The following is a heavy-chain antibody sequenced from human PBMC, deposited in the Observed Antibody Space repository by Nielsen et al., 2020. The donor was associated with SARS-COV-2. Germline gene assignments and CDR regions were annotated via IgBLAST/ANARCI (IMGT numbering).Heavy chain of an antibody. V-gene: IGHV3-48*03. Sequence: GGSLRLSCAASGFTFSTYEMNWVRQAPGKGLEWVSYISSGGTTIYYADSVKGRFTISRDNAKNSLYLQMNSLRAEDTAVYYCARDRPDSSSWYGYYFDYWGQGTLVTVSS. CDR2: ISSGGTTI. CDR3: ARDRPDSSSWYGYYFDY. J-gene: IGHJ4*02. D-gene: IGHD6-13*01. CDR1: GFTFSTYE.